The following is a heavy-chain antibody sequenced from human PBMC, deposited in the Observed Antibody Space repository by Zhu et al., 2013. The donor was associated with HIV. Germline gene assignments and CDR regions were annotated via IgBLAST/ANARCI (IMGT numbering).Heavy chain of an antibody. CDR2: INCNSGAT. J-gene: IGHJ6*02. Sequence: QAQLMQSGPEVKKPGASVKVSCKASGYTFTGSYVHWVRQAPAQGLEWMGWINCNSGATNFAQKFQGRVTLTRDMAINTVYMELSSLRSDDTAVYYCAPGRGQWPLYYAMDIWGQGTTVSVSS. CDR1: GYTFTGSY. CDR3: APGRGQWPLYYAMDI. V-gene: IGHV1-2*02. D-gene: IGHD6-19*01.